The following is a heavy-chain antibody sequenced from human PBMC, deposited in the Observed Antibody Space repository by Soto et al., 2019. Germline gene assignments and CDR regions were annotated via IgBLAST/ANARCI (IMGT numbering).Heavy chain of an antibody. V-gene: IGHV4-39*01. CDR3: ARASHYGAPWDY. J-gene: IGHJ4*02. CDR2: IYNSGST. CDR1: GGSFSSRSYY. Sequence: QLQLQESGPGLVKPSETLSLTCTVSGGSFSSRSYYWGWIRQPPGKGLEWIGSIYNSGSTYYNPSLESGATISGDTSKNQFSLKLSSVTAADTAVYFSARASHYGAPWDYWGQGTLVTVSS. D-gene: IGHD4-17*01.